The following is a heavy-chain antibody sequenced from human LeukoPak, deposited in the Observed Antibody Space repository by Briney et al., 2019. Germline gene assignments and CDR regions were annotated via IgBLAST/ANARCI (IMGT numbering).Heavy chain of an antibody. CDR2: VYYTGST. Sequence: SEILSLTCTVSGGSINNYYWSWIRQPPGKAVEWIGYVYYTGSTNYNPSLKSRITISVDRSKNQFSLKLSSVTAADTAVYYCARHGGSGSYYNWFDPWGQGTLVTVSS. D-gene: IGHD3-10*01. J-gene: IGHJ5*02. CDR3: ARHGGSGSYYNWFDP. V-gene: IGHV4-59*08. CDR1: GGSINNYY.